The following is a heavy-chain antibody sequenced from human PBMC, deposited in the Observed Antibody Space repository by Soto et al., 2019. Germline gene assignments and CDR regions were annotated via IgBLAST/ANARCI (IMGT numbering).Heavy chain of an antibody. CDR3: AKDLRTTISDYGMDV. CDR1: GFTFGSHG. Sequence: QVQLVESGGGLVQPGGSLRLTCVASGFTFGSHGMRWVRQAPGKGLEWVAVISYDETNEHYVDSVKGRFTISRDNSKSILYLQMNRLRPEDTAVYKCAKDLRTTISDYGMDVWGQGTTVTVSS. CDR2: ISYDETNE. J-gene: IGHJ6*02. V-gene: IGHV3-30*18.